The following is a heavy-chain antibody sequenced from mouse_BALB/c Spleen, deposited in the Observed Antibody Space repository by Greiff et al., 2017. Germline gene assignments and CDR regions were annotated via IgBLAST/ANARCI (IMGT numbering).Heavy chain of an antibody. CDR3: ARGDDYARMDY. CDR1: GFNIKDTY. D-gene: IGHD2-4*01. V-gene: IGHV14-3*02. Sequence: LVESGAELVKPGASVKLSCTASGFNIKDTYMPWVKQRPEQGLEWIGRIDPANGNTKYDPKFQGKATITADTSSNTAYLQLSSLTSEDTAVYYCARGDDYARMDYWGQGTSVTVSS. CDR2: IDPANGNT. J-gene: IGHJ4*01.